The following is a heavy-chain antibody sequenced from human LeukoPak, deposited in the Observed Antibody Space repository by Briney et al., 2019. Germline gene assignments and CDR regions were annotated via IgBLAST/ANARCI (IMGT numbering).Heavy chain of an antibody. CDR1: GFTFSSYA. V-gene: IGHV3-23*01. D-gene: IGHD1-26*01. Sequence: GGSLRLSCAASGFTFSSYAMSWVRQAPGKGLEWVSSISGSGGSTYYADSVKGRFTISRDNSKNTLYLQMNSLRTEDTAVYYCAKDLGYSGSYIDCWGQGTLVTVSS. CDR3: AKDLGYSGSYIDC. J-gene: IGHJ4*02. CDR2: ISGSGGST.